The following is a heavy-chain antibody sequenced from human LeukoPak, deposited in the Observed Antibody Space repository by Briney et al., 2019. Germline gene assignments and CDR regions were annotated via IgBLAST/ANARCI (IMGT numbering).Heavy chain of an antibody. Sequence: GGSLRLSCAASGFSFSDYYMSWVRQALGKGLEWISYITNSGSTIYYAESVKGRFTISRDDAKNSLYLQMNNLRAEDTAVYYCARDRDCGTTTCSVDYWGQGTLVTVSS. D-gene: IGHD2-2*01. J-gene: IGHJ4*02. CDR3: ARDRDCGTTTCSVDY. CDR1: GFSFSDYY. V-gene: IGHV3-11*01. CDR2: ITNSGSTI.